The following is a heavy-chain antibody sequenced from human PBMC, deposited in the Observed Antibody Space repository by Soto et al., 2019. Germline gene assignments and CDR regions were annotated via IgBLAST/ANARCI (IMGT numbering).Heavy chain of an antibody. CDR3: ARDTNYYDSSGYFDAFDI. CDR2: INAGNGNT. CDR1: GYTFTSYA. Sequence: GASVNVSCKASGYTFTSYAMHWVRQAPGQRLEWMGWINAGNGNTKYSQKFQGRVTITRDTSASTAYMELSSLRSEDTAVYYCARDTNYYDSSGYFDAFDIWGQGTMVTVSS. V-gene: IGHV1-3*01. D-gene: IGHD3-22*01. J-gene: IGHJ3*02.